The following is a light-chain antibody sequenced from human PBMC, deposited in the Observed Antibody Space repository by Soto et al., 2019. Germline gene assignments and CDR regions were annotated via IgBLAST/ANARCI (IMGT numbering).Light chain of an antibody. V-gene: IGKV3-11*01. CDR3: QQRNTGGGYT. Sequence: EIVLTQSPATLSLSPGERATLSCRASQSATSSLAWYQQKPGQAPRLLIYRASNRGTGIPARFSGSGSGTDFTLTISSLEPEDFAIYYGQQRNTGGGYTFGQGTKLEIK. CDR1: QSATSS. CDR2: RAS. J-gene: IGKJ2*01.